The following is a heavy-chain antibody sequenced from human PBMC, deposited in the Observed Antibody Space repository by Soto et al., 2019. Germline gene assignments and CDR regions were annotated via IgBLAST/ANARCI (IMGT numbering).Heavy chain of an antibody. J-gene: IGHJ4*02. CDR3: ARDPSMTTDGY. V-gene: IGHV3-66*01. CDR1: GFTVSSNY. CDR2: IYSGGST. Sequence: PGGSLRLSCAASGFTVSSNYMSWVRQAPGKGLEWVSVIYSGGSTYYADSVKGRFTISRDNSKNTLYLQMNSLRAEDTAVYYCARDPSMTTDGYWGQGTLVTVSS.